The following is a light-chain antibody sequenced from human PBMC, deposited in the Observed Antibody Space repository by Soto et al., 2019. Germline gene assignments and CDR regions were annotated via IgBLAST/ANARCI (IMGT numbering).Light chain of an antibody. Sequence: DIQMTQSPSTLSASVGDRVTITCRASQSISSWLAWYQQKPGKAPKLLIFDVSSLESGVPSRFSGSGSGTEFTLTISSLQHDDFATYYCQQYNSYPFTFGQGTKLEIK. V-gene: IGKV1-5*01. CDR1: QSISSW. CDR2: DVS. CDR3: QQYNSYPFT. J-gene: IGKJ2*01.